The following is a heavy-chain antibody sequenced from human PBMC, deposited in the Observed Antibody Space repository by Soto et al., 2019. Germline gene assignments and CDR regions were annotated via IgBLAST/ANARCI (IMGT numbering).Heavy chain of an antibody. Sequence: PSETLSLTCAVSGGSISSSNWWTWVRQPPGKGLEWIGEISRSGTTNYKPSLKSRVTISVDKSKNQFSLKLGSVTAADTAMYYCARDSASSGVFNWGQGTMVTVSS. CDR3: ARDSASSGVFN. J-gene: IGHJ3*01. CDR2: ISRSGTT. V-gene: IGHV4-4*02. CDR1: GGSISSSNW. D-gene: IGHD6-19*01.